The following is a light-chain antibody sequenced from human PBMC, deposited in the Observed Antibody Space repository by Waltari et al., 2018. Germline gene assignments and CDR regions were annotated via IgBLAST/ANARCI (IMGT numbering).Light chain of an antibody. V-gene: IGKV3-20*01. CDR2: GTS. Sequence: QPPRTLPLPPGERATLSCRTSQSVSSTYLAWYQQKPGQPPRLLMYGTSTRATGIPDRFSGSRSGTESTLTISRLEPEDFAVYFCQQYGGSPLYTFGQGTRLEIK. CDR1: QSVSSTY. J-gene: IGKJ2*01. CDR3: QQYGGSPLYT.